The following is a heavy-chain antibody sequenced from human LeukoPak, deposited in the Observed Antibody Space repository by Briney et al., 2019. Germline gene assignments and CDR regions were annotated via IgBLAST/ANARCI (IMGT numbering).Heavy chain of an antibody. Sequence: GGSLRLSCAASGFTFSSSAMSWVRQAPGKGLEWVSLISGSGGSTYYADSVKGRFTISRDNSKNTLYLQMNSLRAEDTAVYYCARRAGAYSHPYDYWGQGTLVTVSS. CDR2: ISGSGGST. J-gene: IGHJ4*02. CDR1: GFTFSSSA. D-gene: IGHD4/OR15-4a*01. CDR3: ARRAGAYSHPYDY. V-gene: IGHV3-23*01.